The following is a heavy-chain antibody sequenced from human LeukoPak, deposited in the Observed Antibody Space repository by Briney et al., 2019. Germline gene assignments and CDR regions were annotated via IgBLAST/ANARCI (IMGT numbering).Heavy chain of an antibody. Sequence: SETLSLTCAVSGGSISSGGYSWSWIRQPPGKGLEWIGYIYHNGSTYYSPSLKSRVTISVDRSKNQFSLKLSSVTAADTAVYYCARGSGAFDIWGQGTMVTVSS. CDR3: ARGSGAFDI. CDR2: IYHNGST. V-gene: IGHV4-30-2*01. J-gene: IGHJ3*02. CDR1: GGSISSGGYS.